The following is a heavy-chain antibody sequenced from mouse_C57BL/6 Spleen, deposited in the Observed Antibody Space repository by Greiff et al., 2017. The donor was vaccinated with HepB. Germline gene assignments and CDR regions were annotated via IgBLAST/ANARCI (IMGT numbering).Heavy chain of an antibody. Sequence: QVQLQQPGAELVMPGASVKLSCKASGYTFTSYWMHWVKQRPGQGLEWIGEIDPSDSYTNYNQKFKGKSTLTVDKSSSTAYMQLSSLTSEDSAVYYCARRDRYFDYWGQGTTLTVSS. J-gene: IGHJ2*01. CDR2: IDPSDSYT. CDR1: GYTFTSYW. V-gene: IGHV1-69*01. CDR3: ARRDRYFDY. D-gene: IGHD2-14*01.